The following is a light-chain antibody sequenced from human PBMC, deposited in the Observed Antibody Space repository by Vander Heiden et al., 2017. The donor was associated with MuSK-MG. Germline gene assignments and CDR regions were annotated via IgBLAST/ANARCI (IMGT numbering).Light chain of an antibody. CDR2: DVS. Sequence: QSALTQPPPVSGSPGQSTTISCTGTSSDVGGYNYVSWYQQHPGKAPKLMIYDVSNRPSGVSNRFSGSKSGNTASLTISGLQAEDEADYYCSSYTSSSTPRVFGTGTKVTVL. V-gene: IGLV2-14*03. CDR3: SSYTSSSTPRV. CDR1: SSDVGGYNY. J-gene: IGLJ1*01.